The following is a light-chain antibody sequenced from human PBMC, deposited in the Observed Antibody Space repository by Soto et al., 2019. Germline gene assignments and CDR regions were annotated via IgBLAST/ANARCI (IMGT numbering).Light chain of an antibody. CDR3: HQYENAPFT. CDR1: QSLSSNY. V-gene: IGKV3-20*01. CDR2: GAS. Sequence: EIVLTQSPGTLSLSPGERATLSCRASQSLSSNYVAWYQQRPGQSPRLLVYGASSRATVIPDRFSGSGFGADFALTISRLEPEESAVYYCHQYENAPFTFGPGTRVGIK. J-gene: IGKJ3*01.